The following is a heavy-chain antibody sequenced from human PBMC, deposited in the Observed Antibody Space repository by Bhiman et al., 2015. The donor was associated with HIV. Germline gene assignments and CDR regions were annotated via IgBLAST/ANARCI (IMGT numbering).Heavy chain of an antibody. CDR3: AREFTGYSSSNFDY. V-gene: IGHV3-20*04. CDR2: INWNGGST. CDR1: GFIFDDYG. J-gene: IGHJ4*02. D-gene: IGHD6-13*01. Sequence: EVQLVESGGGVLRPGGSLRLSCEGFGFIFDDYGLSWVRQAPGKGLEWVSSINWNGGSTGYADSVKGRCTISRDNGKNSLYLQVNSLRAEDTAVYYCAREFTGYSSSNFDYWGQGTLVTVSS.